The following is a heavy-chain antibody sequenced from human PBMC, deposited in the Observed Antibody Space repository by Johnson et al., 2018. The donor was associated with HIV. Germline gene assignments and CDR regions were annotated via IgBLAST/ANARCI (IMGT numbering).Heavy chain of an antibody. V-gene: IGHV3-11*01. J-gene: IGHJ3*02. CDR1: GFTFSDYY. Sequence: QVQLVESGGGLVKPGGSLRLSCAASGFTFSDYYMNWIRQAPGKGLEWVSYISSSGSTLDYADSVKGRFIISRDTAKKSLYLQMNSLRGEDTAVYYCAREGAFCGGDCPYAFDIWGQGTMVTVSS. D-gene: IGHD2-21*02. CDR3: AREGAFCGGDCPYAFDI. CDR2: ISSSGSTL.